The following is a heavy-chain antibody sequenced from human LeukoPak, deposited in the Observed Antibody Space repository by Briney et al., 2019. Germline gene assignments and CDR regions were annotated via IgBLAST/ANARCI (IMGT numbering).Heavy chain of an antibody. CDR2: IIPIFGTA. CDR1: GGTFSSYA. CDR3: ATSGAHYHDLHDDAFDI. Sequence: SVKVSCKASGGTFSSYAISWVRQAPGQGLEWMGGIIPIFGTANYAQKFQGRVTITADESTSTAYMELSSLRSEDTAVYYCATSGAHYHDLHDDAFDIWGQGTMVTVSS. J-gene: IGHJ3*02. V-gene: IGHV1-69*01. D-gene: IGHD3-22*01.